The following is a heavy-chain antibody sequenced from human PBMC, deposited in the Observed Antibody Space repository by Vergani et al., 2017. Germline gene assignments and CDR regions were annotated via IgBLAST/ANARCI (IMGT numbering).Heavy chain of an antibody. CDR3: ARYFVDDSSGYYYLDY. J-gene: IGHJ4*02. CDR1: GYTFTSYG. CDR2: INAGNGNT. D-gene: IGHD3-22*01. V-gene: IGHV1-18*04. Sequence: QVQLVQSGAEVKKPGASVKVSCKASGYTFTSYGISWVRQAPGQGLEWMGWINAGNGNTKYSQKFQGRVTITRDTSASTAYMELSSLRSEDTAVYYCARYFVDDSSGYYYLDYWGQGTLVTVSS.